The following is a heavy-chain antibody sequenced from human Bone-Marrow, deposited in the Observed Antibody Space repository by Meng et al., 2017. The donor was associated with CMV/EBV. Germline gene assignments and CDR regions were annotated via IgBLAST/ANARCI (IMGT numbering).Heavy chain of an antibody. Sequence: ESLKISCAASGFTFSSYSMNWVRQAPGKGLEWVGRIKSKTDGGTTDYAAPVKGRFTISRDDSKNTLYLQMNSLKTEDTAVYYCTTGLGGPQLDYWGQGTLVTVSS. CDR1: GFTFSSYS. CDR2: IKSKTDGGTT. V-gene: IGHV3-15*01. CDR3: TTGLGGPQLDY. D-gene: IGHD6-19*01. J-gene: IGHJ4*02.